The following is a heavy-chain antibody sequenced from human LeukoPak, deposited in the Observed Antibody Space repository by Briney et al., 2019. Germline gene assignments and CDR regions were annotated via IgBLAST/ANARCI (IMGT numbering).Heavy chain of an antibody. CDR1: GGTFSSYA. Sequence: ASVKVSCKASGGTFSSYAISWVRQAPGQGLEWMGWISAYNGNTNYAQKLQGRVTMTTDTSTSTAYMELRSLRSDDTAVYYCARAIAVAGLYYFDYWGQGTLVTVSS. V-gene: IGHV1-18*01. D-gene: IGHD6-19*01. J-gene: IGHJ4*02. CDR2: ISAYNGNT. CDR3: ARAIAVAGLYYFDY.